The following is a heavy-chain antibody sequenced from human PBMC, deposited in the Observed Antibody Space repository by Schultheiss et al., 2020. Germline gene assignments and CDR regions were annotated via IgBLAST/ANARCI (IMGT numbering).Heavy chain of an antibody. CDR3: VRKTYSSSSDWFDP. D-gene: IGHD6-6*01. J-gene: IGHJ5*02. CDR2: INWNGGST. Sequence: GGSLRLSCAASGFTFDNHGMSWVRQAPGKGLEWVSGINWNGGSTAYVDSVKGRFTISRDNAKNSLYLQMNTLRAEDTALYYCVRKTYSSSSDWFDPWGQGNLGTVSS. CDR1: GFTFDNHG. V-gene: IGHV3-20*04.